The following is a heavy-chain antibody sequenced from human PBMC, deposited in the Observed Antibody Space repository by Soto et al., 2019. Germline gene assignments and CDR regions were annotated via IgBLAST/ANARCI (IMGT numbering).Heavy chain of an antibody. CDR1: GFTFSIYS. V-gene: IGHV3-48*01. J-gene: IGHJ4*02. CDR3: ARDTEYDYIWGSYRYTGSYYFDY. Sequence: GGSLRLSCAASGFTFSIYSMNWVRQAPGKGLEWVSYISSSSSTIYYADSVKGRFTISRDNAKNSLYLQMNSLRAEDTAVYYCARDTEYDYIWGSYRYTGSYYFDYWGQGTLVTAPQ. D-gene: IGHD3-16*02. CDR2: ISSSSSTI.